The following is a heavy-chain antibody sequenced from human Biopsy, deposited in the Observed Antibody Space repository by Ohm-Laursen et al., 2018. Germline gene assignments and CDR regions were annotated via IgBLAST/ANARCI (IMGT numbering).Heavy chain of an antibody. CDR3: ARATNSTGWPYYYFYGMDV. Sequence: SDTLSLTCCVSGDSVTKYYWSWIRQPPGKGLEWIGYTYYSGSTNYNPSLKSRVTISVDTSKNQFSLRLNSVTAADTAVYYCARATNSTGWPYYYFYGMDVWGQGTTVTVSS. CDR2: TYYSGST. V-gene: IGHV4-59*02. J-gene: IGHJ6*02. D-gene: IGHD2/OR15-2a*01. CDR1: GDSVTKYY.